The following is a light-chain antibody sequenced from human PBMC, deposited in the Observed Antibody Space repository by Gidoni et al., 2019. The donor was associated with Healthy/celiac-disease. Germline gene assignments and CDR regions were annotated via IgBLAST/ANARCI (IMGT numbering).Light chain of an antibody. Sequence: DRQMDQSPTSLSASVGDRVTIPCRASQSMSSYLNWYQQKPGKAPQLLIYAASSRQCGVPSRFSGSGSGTDFTLTISSLQPEDFATYYCKQSYRTPFTFGRGTKVEIK. V-gene: IGKV1-39*01. CDR2: AAS. J-gene: IGKJ4*01. CDR3: KQSYRTPFT. CDR1: QSMSSY.